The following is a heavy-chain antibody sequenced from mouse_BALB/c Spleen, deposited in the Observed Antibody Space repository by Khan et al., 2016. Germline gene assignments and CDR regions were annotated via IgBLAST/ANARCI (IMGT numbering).Heavy chain of an antibody. V-gene: IGHV14-3*02. CDR3: ARTDRRGYFDY. CDR1: GFNIKDTY. J-gene: IGHJ2*01. Sequence: VQLQQPGAELVKPGASVKLSCTASGFNIKDTYMHWVKQRPEQGLEWIGRIDPANGNTKYDPKFQGKATITADTSSNTAYLQLRSLTSEDSAVHYCARTDRRGYFDYWGQGTTLTVSS. CDR2: IDPANGNT.